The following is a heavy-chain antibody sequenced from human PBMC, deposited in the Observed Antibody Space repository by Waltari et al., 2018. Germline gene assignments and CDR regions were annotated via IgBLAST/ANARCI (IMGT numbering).Heavy chain of an antibody. CDR2: IYYSGST. J-gene: IGHJ2*01. D-gene: IGHD6-13*01. CDR3: ASPGIAAAGTYWYFDL. V-gene: IGHV4-39*01. CDR1: GGSISSSSYY. Sequence: QLQLQESGPGLVKPSETLSLTCTVSGGSISSSSYYWGWIRQPPGKGLEWIGSIYYSGSTYYTPSLKSRVTISVDTSKNQFSLKLSSVTAADTAVYYCASPGIAAAGTYWYFDLWGRGTLVTVSS.